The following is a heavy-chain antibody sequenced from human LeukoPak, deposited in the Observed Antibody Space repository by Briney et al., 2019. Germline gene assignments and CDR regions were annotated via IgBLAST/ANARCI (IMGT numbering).Heavy chain of an antibody. CDR3: ARGKYYDILMGLNN. Sequence: ASVKVSCKASGYTFTSYGISWVRQAPGQGLEWMGWISAYNGNTNYAQKLQGRVTMTTDTSTGTAYMELRSLRSDDTAVYYCARGKYYDILMGLNNWGQGTLVTVSS. J-gene: IGHJ4*02. D-gene: IGHD3-9*01. CDR1: GYTFTSYG. CDR2: ISAYNGNT. V-gene: IGHV1-18*01.